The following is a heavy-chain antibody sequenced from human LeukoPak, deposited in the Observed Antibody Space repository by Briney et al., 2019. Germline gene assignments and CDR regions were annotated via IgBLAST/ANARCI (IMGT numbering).Heavy chain of an antibody. CDR2: IYPGDSDT. J-gene: IGHJ4*02. V-gene: IGHV5-51*01. CDR3: ARYYFWTGSYFFDY. Sequence: EESLKISCKTSGFTFTTHWIAWVRQMPGKGLELMGIIYPGDSDTNYSPSFQGQVTISADKSSNTAYLQWSSLKASDTAMYYCARYYFWTGSYFFDYWGQGTLVTVSS. CDR1: GFTFTTHW. D-gene: IGHD3/OR15-3a*01.